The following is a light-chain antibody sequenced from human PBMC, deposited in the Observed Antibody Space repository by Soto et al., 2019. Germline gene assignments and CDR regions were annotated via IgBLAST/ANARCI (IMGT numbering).Light chain of an antibody. CDR2: GAS. V-gene: IGKV1-9*01. J-gene: IGKJ1*01. CDR3: QQYNSYGT. Sequence: IHLTQSPSSLSASVGDRVTITCRASQGISSNLAWYQQKPGRAPKLLIFGASTLQSGVPSRFSGSGSGTDFTLTISSLQPDDFATYYCQQYNSYGTFGQGTKVDIK. CDR1: QGISSN.